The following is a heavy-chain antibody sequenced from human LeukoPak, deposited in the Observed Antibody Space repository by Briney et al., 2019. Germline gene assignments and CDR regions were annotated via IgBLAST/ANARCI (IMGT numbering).Heavy chain of an antibody. CDR3: ARDEVYSGSYFDD. CDR1: GGSISSYY. Sequence: ASETLSLTCTVSGGSISSYYWSWIRQPAGKGLEWIGRIYTSGSTYYNPSLKSRVTISVDTSKNQFSLNLISVTAADTAVYYCARDEVYSGSYFDDWGQGTLVTVSS. J-gene: IGHJ4*02. D-gene: IGHD1-26*01. CDR2: IYTSGST. V-gene: IGHV4-4*07.